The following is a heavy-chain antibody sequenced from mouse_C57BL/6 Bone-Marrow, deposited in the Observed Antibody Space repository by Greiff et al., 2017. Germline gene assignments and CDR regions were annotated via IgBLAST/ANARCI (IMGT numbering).Heavy chain of an antibody. J-gene: IGHJ3*01. V-gene: IGHV5-12*01. CDR3: ARGVGDEAWCAY. CDR2: ISNGGGST. D-gene: IGHD1-1*01. CDR1: GFTFSDYY. Sequence: EVKLMESGGGLVQPGGSLKLSCAASGFTFSDYYMYWVRQTPEKRLEWVAYISNGGGSTYYPDTVKGRFTISRDNAKNTLYLQMSRLKSEDTAVYYCARGVGDEAWCAYGGRGTLVTVSA.